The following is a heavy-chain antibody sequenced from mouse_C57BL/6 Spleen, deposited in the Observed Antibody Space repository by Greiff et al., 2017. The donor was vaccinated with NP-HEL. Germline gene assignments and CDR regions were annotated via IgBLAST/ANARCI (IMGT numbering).Heavy chain of an antibody. J-gene: IGHJ4*01. D-gene: IGHD1-1*01. CDR3: ARSDYGSSYYAMDD. V-gene: IGHV1-54*01. Sequence: QVQLQQSGAELVRPGTSVKVSCKASGYAFTNYLIEWVKQRPGQGLEWIGVINPGSGGTNYNEKFKGKATLTADKSSSTAYMQLSSLTSEDSAVYFCARSDYGSSYYAMDDWGQGTSVTVSS. CDR1: GYAFTNYL. CDR2: INPGSGGT.